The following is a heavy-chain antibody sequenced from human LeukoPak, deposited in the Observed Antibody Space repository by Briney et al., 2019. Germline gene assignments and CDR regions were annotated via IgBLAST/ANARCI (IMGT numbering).Heavy chain of an antibody. CDR3: ARDQGDGYNSGGY. V-gene: IGHV1-69*04. Sequence: SVKVSCKASGGTFSSYAISWVRQAPGQGLEWMGRIIPILGIANYAQKLQGRVTITADKSTSTAYMELSSLRSEDTAVYYCARDQGDGYNSGGYWGQGTLVTVSS. CDR2: IIPILGIA. J-gene: IGHJ4*02. CDR1: GGTFSSYA. D-gene: IGHD5-24*01.